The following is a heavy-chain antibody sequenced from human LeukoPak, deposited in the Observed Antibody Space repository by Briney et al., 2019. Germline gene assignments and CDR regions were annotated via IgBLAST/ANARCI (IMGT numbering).Heavy chain of an antibody. Sequence: GGSLRLSCAASGFAFSSYAMSWVRQAPGKGLEWVSAISGSGGSTYYADSVKGRFTISRDNSKNTLYLQMNSLRAEDMAVYYCAKQGHYYDSSGYYLGSLIDYWGQGTLVTVSS. CDR3: AKQGHYYDSSGYYLGSLIDY. J-gene: IGHJ4*02. CDR2: ISGSGGST. CDR1: GFAFSSYA. D-gene: IGHD3-22*01. V-gene: IGHV3-23*01.